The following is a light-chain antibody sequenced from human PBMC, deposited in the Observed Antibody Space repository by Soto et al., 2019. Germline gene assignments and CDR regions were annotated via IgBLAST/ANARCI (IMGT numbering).Light chain of an antibody. Sequence: EIVLTQSPATLSLSPGERATLSCRASQSVSSSYLVWHQQKPGQPPRILIFGASGRATGIPDRFSGSGSGTDFTLTISRLEPEDFAVYYCQQYGSLSWAFGQGTKVAIK. CDR2: GAS. CDR3: QQYGSLSWA. CDR1: QSVSSSY. V-gene: IGKV3-20*01. J-gene: IGKJ1*01.